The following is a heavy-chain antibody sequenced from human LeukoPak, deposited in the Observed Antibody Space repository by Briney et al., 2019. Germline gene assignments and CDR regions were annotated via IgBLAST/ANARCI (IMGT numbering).Heavy chain of an antibody. V-gene: IGHV4-59*02. CDR2: IYYSGST. CDR3: ARTILGVFTTHFDY. D-gene: IGHD3-3*01. Sequence: SETPSLTCTVSGGSVSSYYWSWIRQPPGKGLEWIGYIYYSGSTNYNPSLKSRATISVDTSKNQFSLKLRSVTAADTAVYYCARTILGVFTTHFDYWGQGTLATVSS. J-gene: IGHJ4*02. CDR1: GGSVSSYY.